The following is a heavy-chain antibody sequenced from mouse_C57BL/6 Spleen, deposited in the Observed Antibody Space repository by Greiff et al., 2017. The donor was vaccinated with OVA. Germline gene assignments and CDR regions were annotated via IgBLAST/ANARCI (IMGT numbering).Heavy chain of an antibody. CDR2: ISDGGSYT. CDR3: ARGRSFAY. Sequence: DVKLVESGGGLVKPGGSLKLSCAASGFTFSSYAMSWVRQTPEKRLEWVATISDGGSYTYYPDNVKGRFTISRDNAKNNLYLQMSHLKSEDTAMYYCARGRSFAYWGQGTLVTVSA. J-gene: IGHJ3*01. CDR1: GFTFSSYA. V-gene: IGHV5-4*03.